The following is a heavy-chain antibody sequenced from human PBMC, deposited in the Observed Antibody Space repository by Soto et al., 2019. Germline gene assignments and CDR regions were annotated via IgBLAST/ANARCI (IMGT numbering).Heavy chain of an antibody. D-gene: IGHD3-16*01. J-gene: IGHJ4*02. Sequence: QVPGKGLEWMGRIDPSDSYTNYSPSFQGHVTISADKSISTAYLQWSSLKASDTAMYYCAQFGSRGYWGQGTLVTVSS. V-gene: IGHV5-10-1*01. CDR3: AQFGSRGY. CDR2: IDPSDSYT.